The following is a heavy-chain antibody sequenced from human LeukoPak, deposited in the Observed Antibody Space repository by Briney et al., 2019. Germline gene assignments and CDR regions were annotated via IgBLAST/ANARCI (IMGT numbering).Heavy chain of an antibody. CDR2: IVVGSGKT. J-gene: IGHJ4*02. CDR1: GFTFSSSA. D-gene: IGHD3-9*01. CDR3: AADGDILTCYYKFDY. Sequence: GTSVKVSCKASGFTFSSSAVQWVRQARGQRLEWIGWIVVGSGKTNYAQKFQERVTITRDMSTSTAYMELSSLRSEDTAVYYCAADGDILTCYYKFDYWGQGTLVTVSS. V-gene: IGHV1-58*01.